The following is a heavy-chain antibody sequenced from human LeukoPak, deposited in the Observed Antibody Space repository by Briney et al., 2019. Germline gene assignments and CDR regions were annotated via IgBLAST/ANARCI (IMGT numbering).Heavy chain of an antibody. V-gene: IGHV4-34*01. D-gene: IGHD5-24*01. CDR3: ARSRSERWLQLRAMSY. J-gene: IGHJ4*02. CDR1: GGSFSGYY. Sequence: SETLSLTCAVYGGSFSGYYWSWIRQPPGKGLEWIGEINHSGSTNYNPSLKSRVTISVDTSKNQFSLKLSSVTAADTAVYYCARSRSERWLQLRAMSYWGQGTLVTVSS. CDR2: INHSGST.